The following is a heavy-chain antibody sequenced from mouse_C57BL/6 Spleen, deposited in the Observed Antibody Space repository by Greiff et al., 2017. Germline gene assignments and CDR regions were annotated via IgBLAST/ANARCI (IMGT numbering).Heavy chain of an antibody. Sequence: VKLQQSGPELVKPGASVKISCKASGYAFSSSWMNWVKQRPGKGLEWIGRIYLGGGDTNYNGKFKGKATLTADKSSSTAYMQLSSLTSEDSAVYFCARCDSSGTWGFAYWGQGTLVSVSA. J-gene: IGHJ3*01. V-gene: IGHV1-82*01. CDR3: ARCDSSGTWGFAY. D-gene: IGHD3-2*02. CDR2: IYLGGGDT. CDR1: GYAFSSSW.